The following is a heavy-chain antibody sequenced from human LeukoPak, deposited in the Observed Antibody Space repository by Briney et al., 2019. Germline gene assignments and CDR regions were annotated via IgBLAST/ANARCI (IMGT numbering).Heavy chain of an antibody. V-gene: IGHV4-4*02. D-gene: IGHD3-22*01. CDR2: INHSGST. J-gene: IGHJ4*02. Sequence: KTSGTLSLTCAVSGGSIKSNNWWSWVRQPPGKGLEWIGEINHSGSTNYNPSLKSRVTISVDTSKNQFSLKLSSVTAADTAVYYCARGLLLGTVWGQGTLVTVSS. CDR3: ARGLLLGTV. CDR1: GGSIKSNNW.